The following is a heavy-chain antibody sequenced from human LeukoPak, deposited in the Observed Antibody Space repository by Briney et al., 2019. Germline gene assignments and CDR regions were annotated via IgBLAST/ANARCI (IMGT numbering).Heavy chain of an antibody. CDR2: IIPIFGTA. J-gene: IGHJ4*01. CDR1: GGTFSSYA. Sequence: GSSVKVSCKASGGTFSSYAISWVRQAPGQGLEWMGRIIPIFGTANYAQKFQGRVTITADKSTSTAYMELSSLRSEDTAVYYCARAPTYYYDSSGEGYFDDWGQGTLVTVSS. D-gene: IGHD3-22*01. CDR3: ARAPTYYYDSSGEGYFDD. V-gene: IGHV1-69*06.